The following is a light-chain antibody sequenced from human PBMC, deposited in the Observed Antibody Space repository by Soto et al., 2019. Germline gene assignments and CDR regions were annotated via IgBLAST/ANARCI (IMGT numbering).Light chain of an antibody. J-gene: IGKJ2*01. CDR2: GAS. V-gene: IGKV3-15*01. Sequence: EIVMTQSPATLSGSPGERATLSCRASQSVSSNLAWYQQKPAQAPRLLIYGASTRATGIPARFSGSESGTEVTLTISSLQSEDFAVYYCQQYNNLPQTFGQGPKLEIK. CDR3: QQYNNLPQT. CDR1: QSVSSN.